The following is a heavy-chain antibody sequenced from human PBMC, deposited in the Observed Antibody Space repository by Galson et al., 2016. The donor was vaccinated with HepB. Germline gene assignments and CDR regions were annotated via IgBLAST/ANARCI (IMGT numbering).Heavy chain of an antibody. Sequence: SGAEVKKSGESLKISCKGSEYSFTDYWIGWVRQMPGKGLEWMGIIYPGDSDTRYSPSFQGQVTLSADKTINTAYLQWSSLKAPDNAMYYCARRSGGSLDYWGQGTLVTVSS. CDR3: ARRSGGSLDY. V-gene: IGHV5-51*01. D-gene: IGHD4-23*01. J-gene: IGHJ4*02. CDR1: EYSFTDYW. CDR2: IYPGDSDT.